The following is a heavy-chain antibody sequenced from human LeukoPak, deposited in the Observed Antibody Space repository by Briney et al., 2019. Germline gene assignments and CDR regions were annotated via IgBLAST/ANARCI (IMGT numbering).Heavy chain of an antibody. J-gene: IGHJ4*02. D-gene: IGHD6-13*01. V-gene: IGHV3-48*01. CDR1: GFPFSRYS. CDR2: ITSGSDTI. CDR3: ARIGYSSSSFDY. Sequence: GGSLRLSCATSGFPFSRYSMNWVRQAPGKGLEWLSYITSGSDTIYYADSVKGRFTISRDNGKNSLYLQMNSLRAEDTAVYYCARIGYSSSSFDYWGQGTLVTVSS.